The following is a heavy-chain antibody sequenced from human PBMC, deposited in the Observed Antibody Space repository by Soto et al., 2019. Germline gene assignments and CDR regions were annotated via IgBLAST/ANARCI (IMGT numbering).Heavy chain of an antibody. Sequence: SETLSLTCTVSGGSISSGDYYWSWIRQPPGKGLEWIGYIYYSGSTYYNPSLKSRVTISVDTSIGTAYLELSSLRSDDTAMYYCAPVGITGTAGFHFWGQGTLVTVSS. CDR2: IYYSGST. CDR1: GGSISSGDYY. D-gene: IGHD1-7*01. V-gene: IGHV4-30-4*02. CDR3: APVGITGTAGFHF. J-gene: IGHJ4*02.